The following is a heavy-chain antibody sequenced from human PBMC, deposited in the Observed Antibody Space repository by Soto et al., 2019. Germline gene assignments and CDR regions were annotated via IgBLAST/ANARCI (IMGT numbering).Heavy chain of an antibody. CDR3: AREGQIQPLGGGSCYSY. V-gene: IGHV4-38-2*02. CDR2: IYHSGST. D-gene: IGHD2-15*01. CDR1: GYSISSGYY. J-gene: IGHJ4*02. Sequence: PSETLSLTCAVSGYSISSGYYWGWIRQPPGKGLEWIGSIYHSGSTYYNPSLKSRVTISVDTSKNQFSLKLSSVTAADTAVYYCAREGQIQPLGGGSCYSYWGQGTLVTVSS.